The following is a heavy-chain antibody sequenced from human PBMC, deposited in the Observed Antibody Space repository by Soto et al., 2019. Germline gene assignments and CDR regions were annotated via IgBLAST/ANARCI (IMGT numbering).Heavy chain of an antibody. Sequence: QVQLVESGGGLVEPGGSLRLSCAASGCRFSDQYMTWIRQAPGKGLEWVSKISGGGTTTYYADSVKGRFTVSRDNAKNSLYLQMNSLRAEDTAVYYCASDPYYYASGFWGQGTLVTVSS. D-gene: IGHD3-10*01. CDR1: GCRFSDQY. J-gene: IGHJ4*02. CDR2: ISGGGTTT. CDR3: ASDPYYYASGF. V-gene: IGHV3-11*01.